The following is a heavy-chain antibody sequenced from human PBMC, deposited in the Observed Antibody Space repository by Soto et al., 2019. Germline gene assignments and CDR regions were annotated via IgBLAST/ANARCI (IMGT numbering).Heavy chain of an antibody. Sequence: QVQLVQSGAEVKKPGSSVKVSCKASGGTFSSYAISWVRQAPGQGLEWMGGIIPIFGTANYAQKFQGRVTMTPDESTSTADMELSSMRAEDTAVYYCARETAGIVGATYFYYYGMDVWGQGTTVTVSS. CDR1: GGTFSSYA. D-gene: IGHD1-26*01. J-gene: IGHJ6*02. V-gene: IGHV1-69*01. CDR3: ARETAGIVGATYFYYYGMDV. CDR2: IIPIFGTA.